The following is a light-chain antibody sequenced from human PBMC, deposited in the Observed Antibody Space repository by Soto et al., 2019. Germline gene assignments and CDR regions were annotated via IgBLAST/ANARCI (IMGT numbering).Light chain of an antibody. CDR1: QSVSSY. V-gene: IGKV3-11*01. CDR2: DAS. CDR3: QQSGGPRYT. Sequence: EIMMTQSPSTLSVSTRERVSLSCKASQSVSSYLAWYQQEPGQAPRLLLYDASNRATGIPVRFSGSGSGTDFTLTIMRPEHAAFELYYCQQSGGPRYTFGLGTRLEIK. J-gene: IGKJ5*01.